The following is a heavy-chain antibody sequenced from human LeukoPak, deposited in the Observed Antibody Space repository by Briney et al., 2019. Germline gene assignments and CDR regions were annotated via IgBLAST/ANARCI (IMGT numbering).Heavy chain of an antibody. CDR1: GFTFSSYE. Sequence: GGSLRLSCAASGFTFSSYEMNWVRQASGKGLEWISYISSSGSTIYYADSVKGRFTISRDNAKNSLYLQMNSLRAEDTAVYYCARDSPGYGMDVWGKGTTVTVSS. CDR2: ISSSGSTI. CDR3: ARDSPGYGMDV. J-gene: IGHJ6*04. V-gene: IGHV3-48*03.